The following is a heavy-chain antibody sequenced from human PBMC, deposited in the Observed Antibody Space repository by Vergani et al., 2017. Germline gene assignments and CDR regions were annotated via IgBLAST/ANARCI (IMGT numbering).Heavy chain of an antibody. V-gene: IGHV4-4*03. Sequence: QVQLQESGPGLVKPPGTLSLTCAVSGGSISSSNWWSWVRQPPGKGLQWIGEIYHSGSTNYNPSLKSRVTISVDTSKNQFSLKLSSVTAADTAVYYCARHRGDNDRGGMDVWGQGTTVTVSS. CDR3: ARHRGDNDRGGMDV. CDR2: IYHSGST. D-gene: IGHD2-21*02. J-gene: IGHJ6*02. CDR1: GGSISSSNW.